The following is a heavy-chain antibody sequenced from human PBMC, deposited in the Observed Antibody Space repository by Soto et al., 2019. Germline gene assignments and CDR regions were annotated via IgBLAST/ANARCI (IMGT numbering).Heavy chain of an antibody. D-gene: IGHD6-6*01. CDR3: AKLIEYSSSLIPYYMDV. Sequence: GGSLRLSCAASGFTFGSYAMSWVRQAPGKGLEWVSAISGSGGSTYYADSVKGRFTISRDNSKNTLYLQMNSLRAEDTAVYYCAKLIEYSSSLIPYYMDVWGKGTTVTVSS. CDR2: ISGSGGST. J-gene: IGHJ6*03. V-gene: IGHV3-23*01. CDR1: GFTFGSYA.